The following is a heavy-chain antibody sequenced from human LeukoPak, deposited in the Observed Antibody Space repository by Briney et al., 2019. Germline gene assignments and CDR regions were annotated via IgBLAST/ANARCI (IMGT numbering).Heavy chain of an antibody. J-gene: IGHJ6*02. D-gene: IGHD3-10*01. V-gene: IGHV1-18*01. Sequence: ASVKVSCKASGYTFTSYGISWVRLAPGQGLEWMGWISAYNGNTNYAQKLQGRVTMTTDTSTSTAYMELRSLRSDDTAVYYCARNTYYYGSGSYLYYYGMDVWGQGTTVTVSS. CDR1: GYTFTSYG. CDR3: ARNTYYYGSGSYLYYYGMDV. CDR2: ISAYNGNT.